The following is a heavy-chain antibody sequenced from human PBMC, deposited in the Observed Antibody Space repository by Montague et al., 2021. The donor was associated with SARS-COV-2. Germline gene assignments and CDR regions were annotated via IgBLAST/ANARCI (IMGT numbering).Heavy chain of an antibody. CDR2: VDYSGNT. Sequence: SETLSLTCTVTGGPISGSSDYWGWIRQSPGKGLEWIAGVDYSGNTYYSPSLKSRLTISVDTSKNQFSLKLNSVTAADTALYYCARRKYSYGWGDWGQGTLVTVSS. CDR3: ARRKYSYGWGD. V-gene: IGHV4-39*01. CDR1: GGPISGSSDY. D-gene: IGHD5-18*01. J-gene: IGHJ4*02.